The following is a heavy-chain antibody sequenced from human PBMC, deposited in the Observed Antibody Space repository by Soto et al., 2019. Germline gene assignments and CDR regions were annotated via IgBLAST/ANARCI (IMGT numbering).Heavy chain of an antibody. CDR3: ARVAAAGPYYYYGMDV. V-gene: IGHV1-69*13. D-gene: IGHD6-13*01. CDR2: IIPIFGTA. Sequence: SVKVSCKAPGGTFSSYAISWVRQAPGQGLEWMGGIIPIFGTANYAQKFQGRVTITADESTSTAYMELSSLRSEDTAVYYCARVAAAGPYYYYGMDVWGQGTTVTVSS. CDR1: GGTFSSYA. J-gene: IGHJ6*02.